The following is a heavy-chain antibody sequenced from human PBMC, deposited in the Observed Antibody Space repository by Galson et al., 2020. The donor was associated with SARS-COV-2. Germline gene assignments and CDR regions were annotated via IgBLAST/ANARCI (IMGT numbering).Heavy chain of an antibody. J-gene: IGHJ6*02. Sequence: GESLKISCKGSDDTFTNYWIAWVRQMPGKGLEWMGTIWPGDSDARYSPSFQGHITISVDKSITTAYLQWSSLKASDTAMYYCARAPDGMDVWGQGTTVTVS. CDR2: IWPGDSDA. V-gene: IGHV5-51*01. CDR1: DDTFTNYW. CDR3: ARAPDGMDV.